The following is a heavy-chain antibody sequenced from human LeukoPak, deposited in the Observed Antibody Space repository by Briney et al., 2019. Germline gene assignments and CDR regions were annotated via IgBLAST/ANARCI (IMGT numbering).Heavy chain of an antibody. CDR3: ARGEAADKEDAFDI. CDR2: INHSGST. D-gene: IGHD6-13*01. CDR1: SGSFSDYY. Sequence: PSETLSLTCAVYSGSFSDYYWSWIRQPPGKGLEWIGEINHSGSTNYNASLKSRVTISVDTSKNQFSLKLSSVTAADTAVYYCARGEAADKEDAFDIWGQGTMVTVSS. V-gene: IGHV4-34*01. J-gene: IGHJ3*02.